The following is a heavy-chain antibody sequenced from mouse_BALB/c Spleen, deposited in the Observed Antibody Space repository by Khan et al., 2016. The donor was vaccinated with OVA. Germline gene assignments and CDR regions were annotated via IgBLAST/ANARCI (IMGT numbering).Heavy chain of an antibody. V-gene: IGHV3-8*02. CDR3: ARSTYRYAFAY. J-gene: IGHJ3*01. CDR1: GDSITSGY. D-gene: IGHD2-14*01. CDR2: MIYTGYT. Sequence: EMQLQESGPSLVKPSQTLSLTCSVTGDSITSGYWSWIRKFPGNKLEYMGYMIYTGYTDYNPSLNSRIAITRHTSKNQYYLQLNSVTAEDTATYYCARSTYRYAFAYWGQGTLVTVSA.